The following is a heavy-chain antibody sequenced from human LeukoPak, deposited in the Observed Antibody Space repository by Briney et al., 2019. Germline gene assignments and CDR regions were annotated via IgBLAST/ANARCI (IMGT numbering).Heavy chain of an antibody. CDR3: ARYVWGSYPTFEDY. J-gene: IGHJ4*02. Sequence: PSETLSLTCTVSGGSISSYYWSWIRQPPGKGLEWIGYIYYSGSTSYNPSLKSRVTISVDTSKNQFSLKLSSVTAADTAVYYCARYVWGSYPTFEDYWGQGTLVTVSS. CDR1: GGSISSYY. V-gene: IGHV4-59*01. CDR2: IYYSGST. D-gene: IGHD3-16*02.